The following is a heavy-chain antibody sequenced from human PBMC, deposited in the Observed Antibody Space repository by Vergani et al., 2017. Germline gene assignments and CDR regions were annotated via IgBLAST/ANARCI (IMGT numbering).Heavy chain of an antibody. Sequence: VKLEESGGGVVQPGRSLTVSCAASGFTLSSYWMSWVRQAPGKGLEWVANIKQDGSEKSYGDSVKGRFSVSRDNAKNSLYLKMSSLRADDTAVYYCASVDTRRGNNRWGQGTLVTVSS. V-gene: IGHV3-7*01. CDR3: ASVDTRRGNNR. CDR1: GFTLSSYW. CDR2: IKQDGSEK. D-gene: IGHD5-18*01. J-gene: IGHJ4*02.